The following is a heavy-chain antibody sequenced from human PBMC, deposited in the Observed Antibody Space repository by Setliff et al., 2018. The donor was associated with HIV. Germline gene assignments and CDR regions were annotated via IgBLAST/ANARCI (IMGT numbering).Heavy chain of an antibody. Sequence: SVKVSCKTTGGTFNIFSITWVRQAPGQGLEWMGGVIPVFGPPNYAKKFQFRLTITGDSSASTAYMELSTMTSEDTAIYYCAKEAFTSGWSHYDNWGHGTLVTVSS. CDR2: VIPVFGPP. CDR1: GGTFNIFS. V-gene: IGHV1-69*13. J-gene: IGHJ4*01. D-gene: IGHD2-2*01. CDR3: AKEAFTSGWSHYDN.